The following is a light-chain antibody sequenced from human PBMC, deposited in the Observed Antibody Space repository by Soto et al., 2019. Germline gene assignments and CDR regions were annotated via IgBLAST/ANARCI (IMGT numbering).Light chain of an antibody. V-gene: IGLV2-8*01. CDR2: EVS. CDR3: RSYAGATNLV. J-gene: IGLJ2*01. Sequence: QSVLTQPPSASGSPGQSVTISCTGTSSDVGAYNSVSWYQHYPGKAPKLLIYEVSKRPSGVPDRFSGSKSGNTASLTVSGLQAEDEADYYCRSYAGATNLVFGGGTKLTVL. CDR1: SSDVGAYNS.